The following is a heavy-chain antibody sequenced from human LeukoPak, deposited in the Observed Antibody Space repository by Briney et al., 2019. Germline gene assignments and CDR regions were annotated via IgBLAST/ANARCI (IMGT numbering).Heavy chain of an antibody. V-gene: IGHV3-11*04. CDR1: EFTFSDYY. D-gene: IGHD3-16*01. Sequence: GGSLRLSCAASEFTFSDYYMSWIRQAPGKGLEWLSYISSSGTTIYYTDSVKGRFTISRDNAKNSLYLQMNSLRAEDTAVYYCAKGDSYDPFEHWGLGTLVTVSS. CDR3: AKGDSYDPFEH. CDR2: ISSSGTTI. J-gene: IGHJ4*02.